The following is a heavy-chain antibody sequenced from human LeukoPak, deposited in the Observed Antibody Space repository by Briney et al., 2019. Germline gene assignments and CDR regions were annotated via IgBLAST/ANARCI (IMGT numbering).Heavy chain of an antibody. D-gene: IGHD2-2*02. V-gene: IGHV1-18*01. CDR3: ARYCSSTSCYNPPTYYYYMDV. J-gene: IGHJ6*03. CDR1: GYTFTSYG. Sequence: ASVKVSCKASGYTFTSYGISWVRQAPGQGLEWMGWISAYNGNTNYAQKFQGRVTITADESTSTAYMELSSLRSEDTAVYYCARYCSSTSCYNPPTYYYYMDVWGKGTTVTVSS. CDR2: ISAYNGNT.